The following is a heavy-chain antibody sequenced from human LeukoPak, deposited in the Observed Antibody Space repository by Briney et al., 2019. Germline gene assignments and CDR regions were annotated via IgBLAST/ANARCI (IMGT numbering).Heavy chain of an antibody. CDR3: ATDRGSSNLSNYYYYMDV. CDR2: INPSGGNT. D-gene: IGHD6-6*01. J-gene: IGHJ6*03. V-gene: IGHV1-46*01. CDR1: GYTFTSYY. Sequence: ASVKVSCKASGYTFTSYYMHWVRQAPGQGLEWMGIINPSGGNTSYAQKFQGRVTMTEDTSTDTAYMELSSLRSEDTAVYYCATDRGSSNLSNYYYYMDVWGKGTTVTVSS.